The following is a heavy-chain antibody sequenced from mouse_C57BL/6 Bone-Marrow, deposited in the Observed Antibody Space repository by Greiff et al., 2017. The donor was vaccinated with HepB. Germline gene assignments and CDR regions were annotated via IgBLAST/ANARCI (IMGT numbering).Heavy chain of an antibody. CDR1: GYTFTGYD. V-gene: IGHV1-85*01. J-gene: IGHJ2*01. D-gene: IGHD2-2*01. CDR3: ASKGVIYYGYSGDY. CDR2: IYPRDGST. Sequence: QVQLKESGPELVKPGASVKLSCKASGYTFTGYDMNWVKQRPGQGLEWIGWIYPRDGSTKYNEKFKGKATLTVDTSSSTAYMELRSLTSEDSAVYFCASKGVIYYGYSGDYWGQGTTLTVSS.